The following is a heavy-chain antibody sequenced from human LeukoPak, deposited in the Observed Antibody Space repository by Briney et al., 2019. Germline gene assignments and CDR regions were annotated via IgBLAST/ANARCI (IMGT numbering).Heavy chain of an antibody. CDR3: ARDGGLSFITTSGKGAFDI. CDR1: GGSISSSSYY. D-gene: IGHD3-10*01. J-gene: IGHJ3*02. Sequence: PSETLSLTCTVSGGSISSSSYYWGWIRQPPGKGLEWIGNIYYSGSTYYNPSLKSRVTISVDTSKNQFSLKLSSVTAADTAVYYCARDGGLSFITTSGKGAFDIWGQGTMVTVSS. V-gene: IGHV4-39*07. CDR2: IYYSGST.